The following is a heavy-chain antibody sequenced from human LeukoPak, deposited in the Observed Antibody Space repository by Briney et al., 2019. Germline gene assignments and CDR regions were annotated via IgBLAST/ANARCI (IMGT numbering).Heavy chain of an antibody. J-gene: IGHJ4*02. D-gene: IGHD3-22*01. CDR3: ARVHPPFDYDSSGYYFGGVDY. Sequence: PSGTLSLTCAVYGGSFSGYYWSWIRQPPGKGLEWIGEINHSGSTNYNPSLKSRVTISVDTSKNQFSLKLSSVTAADTAVYYCARVHPPFDYDSSGYYFGGVDYWGKGTLVTVST. V-gene: IGHV4-34*01. CDR2: INHSGST. CDR1: GGSFSGYY.